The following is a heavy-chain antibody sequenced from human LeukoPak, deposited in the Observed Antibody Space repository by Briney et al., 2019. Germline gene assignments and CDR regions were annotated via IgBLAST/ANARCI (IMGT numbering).Heavy chain of an antibody. CDR1: GFTFSNAW. V-gene: IGHV3-15*01. D-gene: IGHD6-6*01. CDR2: IKSKTDGGTT. CDR3: TTDVSRLVSNYYYYYGMDV. Sequence: GGSLSLSCAASGFTFSNAWMSWVRQAPGKGLEWVGRIKSKTDGGTTDYAAPVKGRFTISRDDSKNTLYLQMNSLKTEDTAVYYCTTDVSRLVSNYYYYYGMDVWGQGTTVTVSS. J-gene: IGHJ6*02.